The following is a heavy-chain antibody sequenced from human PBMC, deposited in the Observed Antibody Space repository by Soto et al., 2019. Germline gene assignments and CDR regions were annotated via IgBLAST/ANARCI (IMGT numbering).Heavy chain of an antibody. CDR1: GGSISSGGYY. D-gene: IGHD3-16*01. CDR3: ARAHPQGDYYYYYMDV. CDR2: IYYSGST. V-gene: IGHV4-31*03. Sequence: QVQLQESGPGLVKPSQTLSLTCTVSGGSISSGGYYWSWIRQHPGKGLEWIGYIYYSGSTYYNPSLTSRVTISVDTSKNQFSLKLSSVTAADTAVYYCARAHPQGDYYYYYMDVWGKGTTVTVSS. J-gene: IGHJ6*03.